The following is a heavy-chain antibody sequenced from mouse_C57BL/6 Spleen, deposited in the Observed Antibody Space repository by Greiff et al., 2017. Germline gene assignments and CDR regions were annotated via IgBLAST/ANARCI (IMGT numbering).Heavy chain of an antibody. CDR3: ARYGNYYGSTDY. CDR1: GYTFTSYT. D-gene: IGHD1-1*01. V-gene: IGHV1-4*01. Sequence: VQLQESGAELARPGASVKMSCKASGYTFTSYTMHWVKQRPGQGLEWIGYINPSSGYTKYNQKFKDKATLTADKSSSTAYMQLSSLTSEDSAVYYCARYGNYYGSTDYWGQVTTLTVSS. J-gene: IGHJ2*01. CDR2: INPSSGYT.